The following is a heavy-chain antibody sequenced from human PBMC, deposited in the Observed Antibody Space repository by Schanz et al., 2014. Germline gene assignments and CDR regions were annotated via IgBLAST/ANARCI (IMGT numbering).Heavy chain of an antibody. CDR2: IKQDGSEK. CDR1: GFNFYTSA. V-gene: IGHV3-7*01. J-gene: IGHJ6*02. CDR3: ATEGPRGTRHPINYYYAMDN. Sequence: EVRLVESGGGLVQPGGSLRLSCVASGFNFYTSAMTWVRQAPGKGLEWVANIKQDGSEKYYVDSVKGRFTISRDNAKKSLYLQMNRLRAEDTAVYYCATEGPRGTRHPINYYYAMDNWGQGTKVTV.